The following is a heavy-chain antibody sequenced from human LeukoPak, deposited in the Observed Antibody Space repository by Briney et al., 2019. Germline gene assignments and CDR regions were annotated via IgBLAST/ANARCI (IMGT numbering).Heavy chain of an antibody. D-gene: IGHD3-10*01. CDR3: ASPGPYGSGSYFDY. J-gene: IGHJ4*02. Sequence: GGSLRLSCAASRFTLSSYAMHCVRQAPGKGLEGVAVISDDGSNKYYADSVKGRFTISRDNYKNTLYLQMNSLRAEDTAVYYCASPGPYGSGSYFDYWGQGTLVTVSS. V-gene: IGHV3-30-3*01. CDR1: RFTLSSYA. CDR2: ISDDGSNK.